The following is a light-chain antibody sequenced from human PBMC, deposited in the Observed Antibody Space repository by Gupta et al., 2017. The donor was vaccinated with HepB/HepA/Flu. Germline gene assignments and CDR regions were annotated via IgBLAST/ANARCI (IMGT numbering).Light chain of an antibody. Sequence: QSALTQPASVSGSPGQSITISCTGTSSDVGGYNYVSWYQQHPGQAPKVMIYDVNRRPSGVPDRFSGSKSGNTASLTISGLQVEDEADYHCRSYEGNSWVFGGGTKLTVL. CDR3: RSYEGNSWV. J-gene: IGLJ3*02. CDR1: SSDVGGYNY. CDR2: DVN. V-gene: IGLV2-11*01.